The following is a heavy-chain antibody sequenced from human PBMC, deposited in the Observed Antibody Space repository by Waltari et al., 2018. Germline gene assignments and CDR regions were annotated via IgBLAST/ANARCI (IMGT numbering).Heavy chain of an antibody. D-gene: IGHD3-3*01. CDR1: GYTFTDYY. V-gene: IGHV1-2*06. CDR3: ARVRFLEWLSP. Sequence: VQLVQSGAEVKKPGATVKISCKASGYTFTDYYMHWVQQAPGQGLEWMGRINPNSGGTNYAQKFQGRVTMTRDTSISTAYMELSRLRSDDTAVYYCARVRFLEWLSPWGQGTLVTVSS. CDR2: INPNSGGT. J-gene: IGHJ5*02.